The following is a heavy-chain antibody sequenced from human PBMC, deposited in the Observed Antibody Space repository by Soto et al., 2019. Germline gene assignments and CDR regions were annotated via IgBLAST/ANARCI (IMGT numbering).Heavy chain of an antibody. V-gene: IGHV4-31*03. D-gene: IGHD2-15*01. CDR2: IYYSGST. CDR3: ARPSAATVGGMDV. Sequence: SSETLSLTCTVSGGSISSGGYYWSWIRQHPGKGLEWIGYIYYSGSTYYNPSLKSRVTISVDTSKNQFSLKLSSVTAADTAVYYCARPSAATVGGMDVWGQGTTVTVSS. CDR1: GGSISSGGYY. J-gene: IGHJ6*02.